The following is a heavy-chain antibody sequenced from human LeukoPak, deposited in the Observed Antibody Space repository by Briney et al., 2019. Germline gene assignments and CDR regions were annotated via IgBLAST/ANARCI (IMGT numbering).Heavy chain of an antibody. CDR1: GGSISSSNYY. CDR2: ISYSGST. CDR3: ARLGSSWFDP. D-gene: IGHD2-15*01. Sequence: SETLSLTCTVSGGSISSSNYYWGWVRQPPGKGLGWIGTISYSGSTYYNPPLRSRVTISVDTSKNQFSLKLNSVTAADTAVYYCARLGSSWFDPWGQGTLVTVSS. V-gene: IGHV4-39*01. J-gene: IGHJ5*02.